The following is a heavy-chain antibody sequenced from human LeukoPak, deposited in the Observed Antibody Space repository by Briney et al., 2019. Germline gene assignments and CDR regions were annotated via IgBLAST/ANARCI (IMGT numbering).Heavy chain of an antibody. J-gene: IGHJ5*02. CDR1: GGSFSGYY. CDR3: ARRDYCTSTTCYESYNWFDP. V-gene: IGHV4-34*01. CDR2: INHSGST. Sequence: SETLSLTCAVYGGSFSGYYWSWIRQPPGKGLEWIGEINHSGSTNYSPPLKRRVTISVDTSDNQFSLELSSVTAADTAVYYCARRDYCTSTTCYESYNWFDPWGQGTLVTVSS. D-gene: IGHD2-2*01.